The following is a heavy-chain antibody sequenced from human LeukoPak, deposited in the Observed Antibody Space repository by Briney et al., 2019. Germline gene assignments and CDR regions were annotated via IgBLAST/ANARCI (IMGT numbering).Heavy chain of an antibody. CDR3: ASYGYSNYERWYFDR. V-gene: IGHV1-69*05. Sequence: PGASVMVSCKASGGTFSSYAISWVRQAPGQGLEWMGGIIPIFGTANYAQKFRGRVTITTDESTSTAYMELSSLRSEDTAVYYCASYGYSNYERWYFDRWGRGTLVTVSS. J-gene: IGHJ2*01. D-gene: IGHD4-11*01. CDR2: IIPIFGTA. CDR1: GGTFSSYA.